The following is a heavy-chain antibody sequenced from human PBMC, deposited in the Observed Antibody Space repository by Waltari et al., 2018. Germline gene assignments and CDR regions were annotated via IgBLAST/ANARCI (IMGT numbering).Heavy chain of an antibody. CDR3: ARGAVAGTI. V-gene: IGHV4-61*02. Sequence: QVQLQESGPGLVKPSQTLSLTCTVSGGSISSGSYYWSWIRQPAGKGLEWIGRIYTSGSTNYNPSLKSRVTISVDTSKNQFSLKLSSGTAADTAVYYCARGAVAGTIWGQGTLVTVSS. J-gene: IGHJ4*02. CDR2: IYTSGST. CDR1: GGSISSGSYY. D-gene: IGHD6-19*01.